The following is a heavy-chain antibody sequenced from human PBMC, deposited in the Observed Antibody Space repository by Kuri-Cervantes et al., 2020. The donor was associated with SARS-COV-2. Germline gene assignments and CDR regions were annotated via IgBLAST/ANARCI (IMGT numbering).Heavy chain of an antibody. CDR3: AKDLISASYFGSGSPDY. D-gene: IGHD3-10*01. J-gene: IGHJ4*02. Sequence: GESLKISCRTSGFAFGDYAMSWVRQAPGKGLEWVSTVSGSGVSTYYADSVKGRFTISRDNSASTMFLQMNSLRAEDTALYFCAKDLISASYFGSGSPDYWGQGTLVTVSS. CDR1: GFAFGDYA. CDR2: VSGSGVST. V-gene: IGHV3-23*01.